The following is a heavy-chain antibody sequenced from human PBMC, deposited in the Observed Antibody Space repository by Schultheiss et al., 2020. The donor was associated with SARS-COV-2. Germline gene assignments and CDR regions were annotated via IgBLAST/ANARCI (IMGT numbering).Heavy chain of an antibody. J-gene: IGHJ5*02. V-gene: IGHV3-48*04. CDR1: GFTFSNYN. CDR3: ASDVGGLIDFDH. CDR2: ISGSSDTT. D-gene: IGHD3-16*02. Sequence: GESLKISCGFSGFTFSNYNMNWVRQPPGKGLEWVSVISGSSDTTYYADFVKGRFTISRDNAKNSLYLHMTSLTVEDTALYYCASDVGGLIDFDHWGQGTLVTVSS.